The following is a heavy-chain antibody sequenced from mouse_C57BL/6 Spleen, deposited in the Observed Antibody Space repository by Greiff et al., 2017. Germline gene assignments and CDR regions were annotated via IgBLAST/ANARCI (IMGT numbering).Heavy chain of an antibody. CDR3: TPIPTIVTSPMDY. V-gene: IGHV1-15*01. CDR2: IDPETGGT. J-gene: IGHJ4*01. Sequence: QVQLQQSGAELVRPGASVTLSCKASGYTFTDYEMHWVKQTPVHGLEWIGAIDPETGGTAYNQKFKGKAILTADKSSSTAYMELRSLTSEDSAVYYCTPIPTIVTSPMDYWGQGTSVTVFS. CDR1: GYTFTDYE. D-gene: IGHD2-5*01.